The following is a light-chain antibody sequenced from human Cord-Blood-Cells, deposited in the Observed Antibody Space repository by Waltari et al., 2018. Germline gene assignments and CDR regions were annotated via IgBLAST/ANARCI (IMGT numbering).Light chain of an antibody. Sequence: QSALTQPRSVSGSPGQSVTISCPGTSSDVGGYNYVPWYQQHPGKAPKLVIYDVSKRPSGVPDRFSGSKSGNTASLTISGLQAEDEADYYCCSYAGSYTHYVFGTGTKVTVL. V-gene: IGLV2-11*01. CDR3: CSYAGSYTHYV. CDR2: DVS. CDR1: SSDVGGYNY. J-gene: IGLJ1*01.